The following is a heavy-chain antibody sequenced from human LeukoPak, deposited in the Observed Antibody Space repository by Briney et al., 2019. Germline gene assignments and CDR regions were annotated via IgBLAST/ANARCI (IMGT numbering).Heavy chain of an antibody. D-gene: IGHD2-2*01. CDR1: GFTFSSYA. Sequence: GGSLRLSCAASGFTFSSYAMNWVRKAPGKGLECVSSISSTSSYIYYADSVKGRFTISRDNAKNSLYLQMNSLRAEDTAVYYCARDVRNGVIVVVPASAFDIWGQGKMVTVSS. V-gene: IGHV3-21*01. CDR2: ISSTSSYI. CDR3: ARDVRNGVIVVVPASAFDI. J-gene: IGHJ3*02.